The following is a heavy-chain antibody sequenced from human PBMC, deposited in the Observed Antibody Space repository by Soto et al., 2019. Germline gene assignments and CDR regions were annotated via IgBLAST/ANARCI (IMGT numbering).Heavy chain of an antibody. CDR1: GFTFSNYW. CDR3: ATLYIDDY. D-gene: IGHD2-8*01. CDR2: INSDGSST. V-gene: IGHV3-74*01. J-gene: IGHJ4*02. Sequence: GGSLRLSCAASGFTFSNYWMHWVRQAPGQGLVWVSRINSDGSSTSYADSVKGRFTISRDNAKKTLYLQMNSLKAEDTAVYYCATLYIDDYWGQGSLVTVSS.